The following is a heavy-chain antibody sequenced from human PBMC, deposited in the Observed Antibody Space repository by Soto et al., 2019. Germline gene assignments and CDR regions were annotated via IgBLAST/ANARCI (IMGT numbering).Heavy chain of an antibody. D-gene: IGHD3-22*01. CDR2: ISGSGGRT. CDR3: ASPFSPLRLIDY. Sequence: GGSLRLSCAASGFTFSSYAMSWVRQAPGKGLEWVSAISGSGGRTYYAGSVKGRFTISRDDSKNTLYLQMNSLRAEDTAVYYFASPFSPLRLIDYWGQGTLVPVSS. J-gene: IGHJ4*02. CDR1: GFTFSSYA. V-gene: IGHV3-23*01.